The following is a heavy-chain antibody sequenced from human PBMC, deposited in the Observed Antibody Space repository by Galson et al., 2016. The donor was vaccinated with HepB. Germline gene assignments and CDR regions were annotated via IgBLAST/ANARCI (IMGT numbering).Heavy chain of an antibody. Sequence: SLRLSCAASGFSFSSHGMNWVRQAPGKGLEWVAIIWYDGVNKNYAESVKGRFTISRDNSKNTVYLQMNSLRAEDTAVYYCARVSPVDYYHYMDVWGRGTTVTVS. CDR2: IWYDGVNK. V-gene: IGHV3-33*01. CDR1: GFSFSSHG. J-gene: IGHJ6*03. CDR3: ARVSPVDYYHYMDV.